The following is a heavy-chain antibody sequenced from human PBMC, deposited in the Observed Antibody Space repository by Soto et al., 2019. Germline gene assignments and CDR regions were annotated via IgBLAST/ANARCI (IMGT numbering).Heavy chain of an antibody. Sequence: QVQLVQSGAEVKKPGASVKVSCKDSGYTFTSYGISSVRQAPGPGLEWMGWISAYNGNKMYAQKLEGRVTTTTATSASTAYMELRRLRSDATAVYYRARQPIYVDSWGQGTLVTVAS. CDR2: ISAYNGNK. CDR1: GYTFTSYG. J-gene: IGHJ4*02. V-gene: IGHV1-18*01. CDR3: ARQPIYVDS.